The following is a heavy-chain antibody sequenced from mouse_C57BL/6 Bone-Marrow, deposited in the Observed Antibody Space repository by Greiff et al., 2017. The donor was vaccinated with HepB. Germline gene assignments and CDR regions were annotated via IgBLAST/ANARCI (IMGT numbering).Heavy chain of an antibody. CDR3: ARHKARHYYGSSYWYFDV. V-gene: IGHV5-6*01. D-gene: IGHD1-1*01. J-gene: IGHJ1*03. CDR1: GFTFSSYG. Sequence: EVQGVESGGDLVKPGGSLKLSCAASGFTFSSYGMSWVRQTPDKRLEWVATISSGGSYTYYPDSVKGRFTISRDNAKNTLYLQMSSLKSEDTAMYYGARHKARHYYGSSYWYFDVWGTGTTVTVSS. CDR2: ISSGGSYT.